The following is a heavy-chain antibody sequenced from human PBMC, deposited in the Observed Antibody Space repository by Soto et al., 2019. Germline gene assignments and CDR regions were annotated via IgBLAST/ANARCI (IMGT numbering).Heavy chain of an antibody. CDR2: IYPGDSDT. D-gene: IGHD3-22*01. J-gene: IGHJ4*02. Sequence: EVQLVQSGAEVKKPGESLKISCKGSGYSFASYWIGWVRQMPGKGLEWMGIIYPGDSDTRYSPSFQGQVTISADKSISTAYLQWSSLKASDTAMYYCARGYYYDSSGYWYGSYYFDYWGQGTLVTVSS. CDR3: ARGYYYDSSGYWYGSYYFDY. V-gene: IGHV5-51*01. CDR1: GYSFASYW.